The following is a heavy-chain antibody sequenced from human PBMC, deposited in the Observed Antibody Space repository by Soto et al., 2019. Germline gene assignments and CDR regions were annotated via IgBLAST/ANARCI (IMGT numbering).Heavy chain of an antibody. D-gene: IGHD2-2*01. CDR2: ISSSSSYI. J-gene: IGHJ6*02. CDR3: ARDGGGTYCSSTSCPYGMDV. CDR1: GFTFSSYS. Sequence: EVQLVESGGGLVKPGGSLRLSCAASGFTFSSYSMNWVRQAPGKGLEWVSSISSSSSYIYYADSVKGRFTISRDNAKNSLYLQMNSLRAEDTAVYYCARDGGGTYCSSTSCPYGMDVWGQGTTVTVSS. V-gene: IGHV3-21*01.